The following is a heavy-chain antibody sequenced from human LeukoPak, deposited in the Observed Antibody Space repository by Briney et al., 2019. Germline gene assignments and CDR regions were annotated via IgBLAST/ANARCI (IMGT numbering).Heavy chain of an antibody. V-gene: IGHV4-39*01. CDR3: ARPSVDGDAVDI. J-gene: IGHJ3*02. Sequence: WVRQAPGKGLEWIGTFYYSGTTFYNPSLKSRATISADTSKHQFSLKLSSVTAADTAVYYCARPSVDGDAVDIWGQGTMVSVSS. CDR2: FYYSGTT.